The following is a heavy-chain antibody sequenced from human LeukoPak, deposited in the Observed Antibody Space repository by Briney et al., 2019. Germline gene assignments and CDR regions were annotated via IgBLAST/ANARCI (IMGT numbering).Heavy chain of an antibody. J-gene: IGHJ4*02. CDR1: GFTVSSNY. D-gene: IGHD3-22*01. Sequence: RPGGSLTLSCAASGFTVSSNYMSWVRQAPGKGLEWVSVIYSGGSTYYADSVKGRFTISRDNSKNTLYLQMNSLRAEDTAVYYCASHTYYYDSSGRPGGYWGQGTLVTVSS. CDR3: ASHTYYYDSSGRPGGY. CDR2: IYSGGST. V-gene: IGHV3-53*01.